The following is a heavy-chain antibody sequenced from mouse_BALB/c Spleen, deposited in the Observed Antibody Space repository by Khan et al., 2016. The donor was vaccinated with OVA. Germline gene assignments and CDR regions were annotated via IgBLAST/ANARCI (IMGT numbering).Heavy chain of an antibody. CDR3: ARWGGNYPSYAMDY. D-gene: IGHD2-1*01. CDR2: IYPGNVNT. CDR1: GYTFTSYY. Sequence: QIQLVQSGPELVKPGASVRISCKASGYTFTSYYIHWVKQRPGQGLEWIGWIYPGNVNTKYNEKFKGKATLTADTSSSTAYMQLSSLTTEDSAVYFCARWGGNYPSYAMDYWGKGTSVTVSS. V-gene: IGHV1S56*01. J-gene: IGHJ4*01.